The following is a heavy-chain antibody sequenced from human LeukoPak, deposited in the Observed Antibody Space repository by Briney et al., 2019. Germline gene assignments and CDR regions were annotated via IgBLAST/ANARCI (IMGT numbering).Heavy chain of an antibody. CDR3: ARLSEVVVIRGPFDP. D-gene: IGHD3-22*01. CDR1: GYSFTTYW. Sequence: GESLKISCKGSGYSFTTYWIGWVRQMPGKGLEWMGIIYPGDSDTRYSPSFQGQVTISADKSISTAYLQWSSLKASDTAMYYCARLSEVVVIRGPFDPWGQGTLVTVSS. J-gene: IGHJ5*02. V-gene: IGHV5-51*01. CDR2: IYPGDSDT.